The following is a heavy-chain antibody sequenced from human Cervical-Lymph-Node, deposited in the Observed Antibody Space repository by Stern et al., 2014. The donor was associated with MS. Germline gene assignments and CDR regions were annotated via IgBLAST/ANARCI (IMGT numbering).Heavy chain of an antibody. J-gene: IGHJ5*02. CDR1: GYSFSDFY. CDR3: TRGDLVIVSVVLGRFDP. D-gene: IGHD2/OR15-2a*01. V-gene: IGHV1-2*06. Sequence: DQLVESGAEVKKPGASMKVSCKASGYSFSDFYIHWVRQAPGQGLEWMGRINPKTGGTTYAQKFRGRVTMTRDTSIRTAYMELSRLKSDDTAVYYCTRGDLVIVSVVLGRFDPWGQGTLATVAS. CDR2: INPKTGGT.